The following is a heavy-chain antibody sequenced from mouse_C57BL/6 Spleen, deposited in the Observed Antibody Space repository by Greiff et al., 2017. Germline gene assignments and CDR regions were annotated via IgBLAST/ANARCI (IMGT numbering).Heavy chain of an antibody. J-gene: IGHJ3*01. Sequence: QVQLNQPGAELVKPGASVKLSCKASGYTFTSYWMQWVKQRPGQGLEWIGEIDPSDSYTNYNQKFKGKATLTVDTSSSTAYMQLSSLTSEDSAVYHCAGGGRFAYWGQGTLVTVSA. CDR1: GYTFTSYW. CDR2: IDPSDSYT. V-gene: IGHV1-50*01. D-gene: IGHD1-1*02. CDR3: AGGGRFAY.